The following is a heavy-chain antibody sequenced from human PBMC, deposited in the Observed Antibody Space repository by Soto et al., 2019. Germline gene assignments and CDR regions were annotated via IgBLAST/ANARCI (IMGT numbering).Heavy chain of an antibody. CDR3: AGLGCSGGSCYSFGSY. CDR2: ISGSGGST. J-gene: IGHJ4*02. D-gene: IGHD2-15*01. V-gene: IGHV3-23*01. CDR1: GFTFSSYA. Sequence: GSLRLSCAASGFTFSSYAMSWVRQSPGKGLEWVSAISGSGGSTYYADSVKGRFTISRDNSKNTLYLQMNSLRAEDTAVYYCAGLGCSGGSCYSFGSYWGQGTLVTVSS.